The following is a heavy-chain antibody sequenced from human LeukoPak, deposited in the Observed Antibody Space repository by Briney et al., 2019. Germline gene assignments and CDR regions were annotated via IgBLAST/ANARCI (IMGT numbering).Heavy chain of an antibody. D-gene: IGHD3-3*01. CDR3: ARDVDSTLDY. J-gene: IGHJ4*02. Sequence: GASVKVSCEASGYTFTDYYMHWVRQAPGQGLEWVGWINPNSGDTDYAQKFQGRVTMTRDTSISTAYMELIRLRSDDTAVYYCARDVDSTLDYWGQGTLVTVSS. CDR1: GYTFTDYY. V-gene: IGHV1-2*02. CDR2: INPNSGDT.